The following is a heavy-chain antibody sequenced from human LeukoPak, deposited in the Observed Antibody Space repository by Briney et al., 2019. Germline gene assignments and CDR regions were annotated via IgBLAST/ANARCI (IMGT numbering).Heavy chain of an antibody. Sequence: SETLSLTCTVSSGSIRRDYWGWVRQAPGKGLEWVGRIYTTGTTQYNPSLKSRVTMSVDTSTNQFSLNLGSMTAADTAAYYCGRQGYTASHYFFDYWSQGILVAVS. J-gene: IGHJ4*02. V-gene: IGHV4-4*07. D-gene: IGHD2-2*02. CDR3: GRQGYTASHYFFDY. CDR1: SGSIRRDY. CDR2: IYTTGTT.